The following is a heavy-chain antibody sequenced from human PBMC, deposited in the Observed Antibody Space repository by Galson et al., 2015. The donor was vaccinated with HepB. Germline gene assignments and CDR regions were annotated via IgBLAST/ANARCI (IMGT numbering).Heavy chain of an antibody. CDR3: ARAIGSYYGDFDY. J-gene: IGHJ4*02. V-gene: IGHV3-64*02. Sequence: LRLSCAASGFIFSDYPMHWVRQAPGKGLEYVSAISSDGDSTYYADSVKDRFTISRDNSKSTLYLQMGSLRTEDMAAYYCARAIGSYYGDFDYWGQGTLVSVSS. D-gene: IGHD1-26*01. CDR2: ISSDGDST. CDR1: GFIFSDYP.